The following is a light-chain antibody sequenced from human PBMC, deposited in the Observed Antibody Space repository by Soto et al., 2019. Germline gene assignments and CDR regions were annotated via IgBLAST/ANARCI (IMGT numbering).Light chain of an antibody. V-gene: IGKV1-39*01. CDR3: QQYYSYPPT. CDR1: QSSSSY. CDR2: ASS. Sequence: DIQMTQSPSSLSASVGDRVPITCLTSQSSSSYLSWYQQKPGTAPKLLFYASSTLQSGVPSRFSGSGAGTDFTLTISCVQSEDVATYYCQQYYSYPPTFGQGTKVDIK. J-gene: IGKJ1*01.